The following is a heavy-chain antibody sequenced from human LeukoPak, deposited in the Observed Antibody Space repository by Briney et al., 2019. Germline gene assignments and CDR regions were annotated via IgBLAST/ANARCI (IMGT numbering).Heavy chain of an antibody. CDR3: ARGAHITFGGVIAQGYYYMDV. V-gene: IGHV1-8*01. CDR1: GYTFTSYD. Sequence: ASVKVSCKASGYTFTSYDINWVRQATGQGLEWMGWMNPNSGNTGYAQKFRGRVTMTRNTSISTAYMELSSLRSEDTAVYYCARGAHITFGGVIAQGYYYMDVWGKGTTVTISS. D-gene: IGHD3-16*02. J-gene: IGHJ6*03. CDR2: MNPNSGNT.